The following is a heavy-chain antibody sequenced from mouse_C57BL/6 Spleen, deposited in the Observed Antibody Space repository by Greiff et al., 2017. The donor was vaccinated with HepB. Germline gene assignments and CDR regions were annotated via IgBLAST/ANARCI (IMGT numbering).Heavy chain of an antibody. Sequence: VQLQESGAELVRPGASVTLSCKASGYTFTDYEMHWVKQTPVHGLEWIGAIDPETGGTAYNQKFKGKAILTADKSSSTAYMELRSLTSEDSAVYYCTRRIMDYWGQGTSVTVSS. J-gene: IGHJ4*01. CDR3: TRRIMDY. CDR2: IDPETGGT. CDR1: GYTFTDYE. V-gene: IGHV1-15*01.